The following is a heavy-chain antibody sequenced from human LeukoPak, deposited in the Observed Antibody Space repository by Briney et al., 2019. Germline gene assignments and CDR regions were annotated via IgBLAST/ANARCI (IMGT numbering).Heavy chain of an antibody. CDR2: ISSNGGST. V-gene: IGHV3-64*01. J-gene: IGHJ4*02. CDR1: GFTFSSYA. Sequence: PGGSLRLSCAASGFTFSSYAMHWVRQAPGKGLEYVSAISSNGGSTYYANSVKGRYTISRDNSKNTLYLQMGSLRAEDMAVYYCARDSSGAPTDYWGQGTLATVSP. D-gene: IGHD3-22*01. CDR3: ARDSSGAPTDY.